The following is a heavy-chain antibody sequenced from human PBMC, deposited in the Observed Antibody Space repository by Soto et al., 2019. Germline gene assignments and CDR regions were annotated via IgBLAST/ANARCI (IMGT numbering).Heavy chain of an antibody. CDR2: IKQDGSEK. CDR3: ARGDFWSGYPPLGMDV. J-gene: IGHJ6*02. D-gene: IGHD3-3*01. Sequence: PGGSLRLSCAASGFTFSSYWMSWVRQAPGKGLEWVANIKQDGSEKYYVDSVKGRFTISRDNAKNSLYPQMNSLRAEDTAVYYCARGDFWSGYPPLGMDVWGQGTTVTVSS. V-gene: IGHV3-7*03. CDR1: GFTFSSYW.